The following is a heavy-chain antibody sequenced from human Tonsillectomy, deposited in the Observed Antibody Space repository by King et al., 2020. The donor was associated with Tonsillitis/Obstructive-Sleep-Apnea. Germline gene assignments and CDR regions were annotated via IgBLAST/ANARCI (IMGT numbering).Heavy chain of an antibody. J-gene: IGHJ6*03. CDR2: IYYSGST. Sequence: LQLQESGPGLVEPSETLSLTCTVSGDSIIRSSYYWGWIRQPPGKGLECIGSIYYSGSTYYNPSLKSRVTISVDMSRNQFSLKLSSVTAADTAVYYCARFKDPNYYYMDVWGKGTTVTVSS. V-gene: IGHV4-39*01. CDR3: ARFKDPNYYYMDV. CDR1: GDSIIRSSYY.